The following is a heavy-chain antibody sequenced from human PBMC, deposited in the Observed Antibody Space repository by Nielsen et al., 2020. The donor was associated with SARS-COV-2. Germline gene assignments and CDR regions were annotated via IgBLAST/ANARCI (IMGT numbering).Heavy chain of an antibody. CDR1: GFTFDDYA. D-gene: IGHD3-22*01. Sequence: SLKISCAASGFTFDDYAMHWVRQAPGKGLEWVSGISWNSGSIGYADSVKGRFTISRDNAKNSLYLQMNSLRAEDTALYYCAKDMGLAYDSSGYSYWGQGTLVTVSS. J-gene: IGHJ4*02. CDR2: ISWNSGSI. V-gene: IGHV3-9*01. CDR3: AKDMGLAYDSSGYSY.